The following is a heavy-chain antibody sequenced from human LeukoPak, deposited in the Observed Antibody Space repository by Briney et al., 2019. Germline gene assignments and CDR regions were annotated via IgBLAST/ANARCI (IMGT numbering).Heavy chain of an antibody. CDR1: GFTFSSYA. Sequence: GGSLRLSCAASGFTFSSYAMSWVRQAPGKGLEWVSAISGSGGSTYYADSVKGRFTISRDNSKNTLYLQMNSLRAEDTAVYYCANDPHRAARTQRKGGIYYYGMDVWGQGTTVTVSS. V-gene: IGHV3-23*01. CDR2: ISGSGGST. D-gene: IGHD6-13*01. CDR3: ANDPHRAARTQRKGGIYYYGMDV. J-gene: IGHJ6*02.